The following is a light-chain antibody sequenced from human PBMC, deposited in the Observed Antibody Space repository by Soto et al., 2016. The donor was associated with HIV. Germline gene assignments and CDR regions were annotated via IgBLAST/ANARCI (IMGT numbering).Light chain of an antibody. Sequence: DIQLTQSPSFVSASVGDRVTITCRASQGMSSFLAWYQQKPGKAPKLLIYAAFSLQSGVPSRFSGSGSGTDFTLTINSLQPEDFATYYCQQSYTIPRTFGPGTKVDIK. CDR3: QQSYTIPRT. CDR1: QGMSSF. V-gene: IGKV1-39*01. CDR2: AAF. J-gene: IGKJ3*01.